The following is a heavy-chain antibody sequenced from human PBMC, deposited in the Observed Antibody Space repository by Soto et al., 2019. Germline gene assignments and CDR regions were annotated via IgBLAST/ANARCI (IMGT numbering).Heavy chain of an antibody. CDR1: GFTFSSYL. J-gene: IGHJ4*02. Sequence: GGSLRLSFAASGFTFSSYLMSWVRQAPGKGLEWVANIKQDGSEKYYVDSVKGRFTISRDNAKNSLYLQMNSLRAEDTAVYYCARDPPQLAVAFDYRGQGSLVTGSS. CDR3: ARDPPQLAVAFDY. CDR2: IKQDGSEK. D-gene: IGHD6-13*01. V-gene: IGHV3-7*01.